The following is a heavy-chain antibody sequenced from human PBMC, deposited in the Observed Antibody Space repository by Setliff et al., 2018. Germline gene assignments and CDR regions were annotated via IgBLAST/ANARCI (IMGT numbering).Heavy chain of an antibody. Sequence: GGSLRLSCAASGFTFSSYWMSWVRQAPGKGLEWVANIKQDGSEKYYVDSVKGRFTISRDNAKISLYLQMSSLRAEDTAVYYCAKDQGSMVRGVIIPYYFDYWGQGTLVTVSS. J-gene: IGHJ4*02. CDR2: IKQDGSEK. CDR1: GFTFSSYW. CDR3: AKDQGSMVRGVIIPYYFDY. D-gene: IGHD3-10*01. V-gene: IGHV3-7*03.